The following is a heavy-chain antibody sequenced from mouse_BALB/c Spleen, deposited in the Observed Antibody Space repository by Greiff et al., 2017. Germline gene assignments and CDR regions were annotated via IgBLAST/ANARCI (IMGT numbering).Heavy chain of an antibody. V-gene: IGHV5-9-4*01. CDR1: GFTFSSYA. J-gene: IGHJ4*01. CDR2: ISSGGSYT. D-gene: IGHD2-3*01. CDR3: AIYDFVYAMDY. Sequence: LMESGGGLVKPGGSLKLSCAASGFTFSSYAMSWVRQSPEKRLEWVAEISSGGSYTYYPDTVTGRFTISRDNAKNTLYLEMSSLRSEDTAMYYCAIYDFVYAMDYWGQGTSVTVSS.